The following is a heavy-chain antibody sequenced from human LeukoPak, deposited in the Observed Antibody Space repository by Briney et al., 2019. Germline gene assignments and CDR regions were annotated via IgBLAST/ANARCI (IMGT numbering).Heavy chain of an antibody. CDR3: ARGPKYISATGPYYFDY. CDR1: GFTFSSYS. D-gene: IGHD6-13*01. Sequence: GRSLRLSCAASGFTFSSYSIHWVRQAPGKGLEWVAVISYDGSNKYYADSVKGRFTISRDNSKNTLYLEMNSLRTEDTAVYYCARGPKYISATGPYYFDYWGQGTPVTVSS. CDR2: ISYDGSNK. V-gene: IGHV3-30*03. J-gene: IGHJ4*02.